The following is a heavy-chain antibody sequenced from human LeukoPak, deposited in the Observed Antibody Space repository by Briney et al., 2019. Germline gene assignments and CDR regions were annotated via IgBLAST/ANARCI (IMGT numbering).Heavy chain of an antibody. J-gene: IGHJ4*02. D-gene: IGHD3-22*01. CDR2: ISAYNGNT. Sequence: ASVKVSCKASGYTFTSYGISWVRQAPGQGLERMGWISAYNGNTNYAQKLQGRVTMTTDTSTSTAYMELRSLRSDDTAVYYCARETTAYYYDSSGYPDFDYWGQGTLVTVSS. CDR1: GYTFTSYG. CDR3: ARETTAYYYDSSGYPDFDY. V-gene: IGHV1-18*01.